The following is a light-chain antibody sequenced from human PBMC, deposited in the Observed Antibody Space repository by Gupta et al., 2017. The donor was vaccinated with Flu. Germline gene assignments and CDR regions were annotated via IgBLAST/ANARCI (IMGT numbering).Light chain of an antibody. CDR3: HSYNTSSTLFV. V-gene: IGLV2-14*03. CDR2: DVS. J-gene: IGLJ2*01. CDR1: SIADGGYDY. Sequence: ITISCTGTSIADGGYDYVSWYQQHPAKAPNLMIYDVSNRPSGVSHRFSGSKSGTTASLTITGLHAEDEADYYYHSYNTSSTLFVFGGGTKLTVL.